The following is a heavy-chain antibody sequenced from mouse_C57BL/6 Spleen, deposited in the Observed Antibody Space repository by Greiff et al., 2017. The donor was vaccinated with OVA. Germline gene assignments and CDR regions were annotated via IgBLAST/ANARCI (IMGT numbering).Heavy chain of an antibody. V-gene: IGHV1-50*01. CDR3: ARSGDSNYWYFDV. Sequence: VQLQQPGAELVKPGASVKLSCKASGYTFTSYWMQWVKQRPGQGLEWIGEIDPSDSYTNYNQKFKGKATLTVDTSSSTAYMQLSSLTSEDSAVYYCARSGDSNYWYFDVWGTGTTVTVSS. J-gene: IGHJ1*03. CDR1: GYTFTSYW. CDR2: IDPSDSYT. D-gene: IGHD2-5*01.